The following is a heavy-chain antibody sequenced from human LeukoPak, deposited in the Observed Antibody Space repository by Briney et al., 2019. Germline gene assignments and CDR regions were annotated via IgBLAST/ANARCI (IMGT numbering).Heavy chain of an antibody. CDR3: ASGSGADDSSGYSPFDI. D-gene: IGHD3-22*01. J-gene: IGHJ3*02. Sequence: PSETLSLTCAVYGGSFSGYYWSWIRQPPGKGLEWIGEINHSGSTNYNPSLKSRATISVDTSKNQFSLKLSSVTAADTAVYYCASGSGADDSSGYSPFDIWGQGTMVTVSS. V-gene: IGHV4-34*01. CDR1: GGSFSGYY. CDR2: INHSGST.